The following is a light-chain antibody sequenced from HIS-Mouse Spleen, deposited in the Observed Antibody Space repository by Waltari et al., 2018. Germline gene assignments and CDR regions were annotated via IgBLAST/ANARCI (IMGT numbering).Light chain of an antibody. CDR3: CSYAGSYTFEVV. Sequence: QSALTQPRSVSGSPGQSVTISCTGTSSDVGGYNYVSWYQQHPGKAPTLMIYDVSKRPSGVPDRFSGSKSGNTASLTISGLQAEDEADYYCCSYAGSYTFEVVFGGGTKLTVL. CDR1: SSDVGGYNY. CDR2: DVS. J-gene: IGLJ2*01. V-gene: IGLV2-11*01.